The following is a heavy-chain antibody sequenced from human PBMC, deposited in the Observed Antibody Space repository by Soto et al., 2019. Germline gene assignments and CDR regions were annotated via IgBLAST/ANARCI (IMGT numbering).Heavy chain of an antibody. Sequence: PSETLSLTCAVYGGSFSGYYWSWIRQPPGKGLEWIGEINHSGSTNYNPSLKSRVTISVDTSKNQFSLKLSSVTAADTAVYYCARCGIRRYPQTTPNWFDPWGQGTLVTVS. CDR1: GGSFSGYY. J-gene: IGHJ5*02. D-gene: IGHD3-3*02. CDR3: ARCGIRRYPQTTPNWFDP. V-gene: IGHV4-34*01. CDR2: INHSGST.